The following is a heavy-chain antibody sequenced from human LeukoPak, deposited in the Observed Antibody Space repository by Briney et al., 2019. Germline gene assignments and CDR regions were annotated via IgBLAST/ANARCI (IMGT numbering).Heavy chain of an antibody. D-gene: IGHD3-3*01. J-gene: IGHJ5*02. CDR3: ARGFVTIFGVVTPNWFDP. Sequence: ASVKVSCKASGYTFTSYDINWVRQATGQGLEWMGWMNPNSGNTGYAQKFQGRVTMTRNTSISTAYMEPSSLRSEDTAVYYCARGFVTIFGVVTPNWFDPWGQGTLVTVSS. V-gene: IGHV1-8*01. CDR1: GYTFTSYD. CDR2: MNPNSGNT.